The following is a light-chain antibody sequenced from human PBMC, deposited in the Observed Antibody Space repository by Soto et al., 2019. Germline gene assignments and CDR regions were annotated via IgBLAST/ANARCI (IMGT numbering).Light chain of an antibody. V-gene: IGKV3-15*01. J-gene: IGKJ1*01. CDR2: GAS. Sequence: EIVMTQSPATLSVSPGERATLSCRASQSVSSNLAWYQQKPGQAPRLLIYGASTRATGIPAGFSGSGSGTEFTLTISSPQSEDFAVYYCQQYNNWPPTWTFGQGTKVDIK. CDR3: QQYNNWPPTWT. CDR1: QSVSSN.